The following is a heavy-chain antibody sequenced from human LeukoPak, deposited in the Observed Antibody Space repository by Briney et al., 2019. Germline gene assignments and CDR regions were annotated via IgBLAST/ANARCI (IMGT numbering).Heavy chain of an antibody. CDR1: GGSINAYY. Sequence: PSETLSLTCTVSGGSINAYYWTWIRQPAGEGLEWIGRTHTSGSTYYNPSLKGRALMTLDKPNNQFSLELKSLTAADTAVYYCARYDSTWDNFDYWGQGTLVTVSS. D-gene: IGHD3-22*01. J-gene: IGHJ4*02. CDR3: ARYDSTWDNFDY. V-gene: IGHV4-4*07. CDR2: THTSGST.